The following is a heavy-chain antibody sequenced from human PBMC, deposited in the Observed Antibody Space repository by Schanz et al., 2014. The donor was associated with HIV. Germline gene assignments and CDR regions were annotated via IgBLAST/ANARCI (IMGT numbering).Heavy chain of an antibody. CDR2: IWYDGSNK. J-gene: IGHJ4*02. CDR1: GFTFKNYG. CDR3: AKSQKGASCCFPLDS. D-gene: IGHD2-2*01. V-gene: IGHV3-33*06. Sequence: QEQLVESGGGVIQPGTSLRLSCEGSGFTFKNYGIHWVRQPPGKGLDWVAVIWYDGSNKYYADSVKGRFTISRDNSKKALYLQMNSLRTEDTAVYYCAKSQKGASCCFPLDSWGQGTLVTVFS.